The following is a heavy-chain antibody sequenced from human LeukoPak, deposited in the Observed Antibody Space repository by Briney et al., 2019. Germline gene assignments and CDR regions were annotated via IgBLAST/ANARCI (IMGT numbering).Heavy chain of an antibody. CDR2: IASTGSA. D-gene: IGHD5-12*01. V-gene: IGHV4-4*09. Sequence: SETLSLTCTVSRGSISGSISSYYWSWLRQPPGKGLERIGYIASTGSANANPSLRSRVTISVDTSKNQFFLNLTSVSAADTAVYYCARVALGYSGAYYFDYWGQGTLVTVSP. J-gene: IGHJ4*02. CDR3: ARVALGYSGAYYFDY. CDR1: RGSISGSISSYY.